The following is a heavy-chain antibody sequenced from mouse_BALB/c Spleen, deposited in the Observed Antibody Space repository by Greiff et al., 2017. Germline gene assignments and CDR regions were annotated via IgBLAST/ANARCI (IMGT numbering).Heavy chain of an antibody. V-gene: IGHV3-2*02. D-gene: IGHD1-1*01. CDR2: ISYSGST. CDR1: GYSITSDYA. J-gene: IGHJ4*01. CDR3: ARGELLRDYAMDY. Sequence: DVKLQESGPGLVKPSQSLSLTCTVTGYSITSDYAWNWIRQFPGNKLEWMGYISYSGSTSYNPSLKSRISITRDTSKNQFFLQLNSVTTEDTATYYCARGELLRDYAMDYWGQGTSVTVSS.